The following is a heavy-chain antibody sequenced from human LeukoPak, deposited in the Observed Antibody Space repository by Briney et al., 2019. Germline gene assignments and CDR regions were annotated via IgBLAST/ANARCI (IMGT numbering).Heavy chain of an antibody. V-gene: IGHV3-30-3*01. CDR2: ISYDGSNK. CDR3: ARDAYRVTMMVVVIGTDAFDI. CDR1: GFTFSSYA. J-gene: IGHJ3*02. D-gene: IGHD3-22*01. Sequence: GGSLRLSCAASGFTFSSYAMHWVRQAPGKGLEWVAVISYDGSNKYYADSVKGRFTISRDNSKNTLYLQMNSLRAEDTAVYYCARDAYRVTMMVVVIGTDAFDIWGQGTMVTVSS.